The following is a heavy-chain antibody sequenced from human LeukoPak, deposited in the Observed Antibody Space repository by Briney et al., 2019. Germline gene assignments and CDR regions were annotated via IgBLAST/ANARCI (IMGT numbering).Heavy chain of an antibody. Sequence: VASVKVSFKASGYTFTGYYIHWVRQAPGQGLEWMGWINPNSGGTKYAQKFQGRVTMARDTSISTAYMELSSLTSDDTAVYYCSRGRADGYSGYDFGDYWGQGTLVTVSS. J-gene: IGHJ4*02. CDR1: GYTFTGYY. CDR2: INPNSGGT. D-gene: IGHD5-12*01. CDR3: SRGRADGYSGYDFGDY. V-gene: IGHV1-2*02.